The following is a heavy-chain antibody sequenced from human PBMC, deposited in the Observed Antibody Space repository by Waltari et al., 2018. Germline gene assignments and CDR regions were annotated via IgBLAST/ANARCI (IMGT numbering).Heavy chain of an antibody. CDR1: GGSISSSSYY. CDR3: ARHNLCVFRCGDCYTFDY. CDR2: IYYSGST. Sequence: QLQLQESGPGLVKPSETLSLTCTVSGGSISSSSYYWGWIRQPPGKGLEWIGSIYYSGSTYYNPSLKSRVTISVDTSKNQFSLKLSSVTAADTAVYYCARHNLCVFRCGDCYTFDYWGQGTLVTVSS. D-gene: IGHD2-21*02. J-gene: IGHJ4*02. V-gene: IGHV4-39*01.